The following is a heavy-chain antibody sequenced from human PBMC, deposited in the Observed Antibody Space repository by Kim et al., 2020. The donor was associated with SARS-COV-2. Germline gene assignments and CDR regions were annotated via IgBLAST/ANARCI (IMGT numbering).Heavy chain of an antibody. Sequence: SETLSLTCTVSGGSTSSSSYYWGWIRQPPGKGLEWIGNIYYGGRTYYNPSLKSRVTISVDTSKNQFSLNLTSVTAADTAVYYCARHISTWPIDYWGQGTLVTVSS. V-gene: IGHV4-39*01. CDR2: IYYGGRT. CDR1: GGSTSSSSYY. D-gene: IGHD3-9*01. J-gene: IGHJ4*02. CDR3: ARHISTWPIDY.